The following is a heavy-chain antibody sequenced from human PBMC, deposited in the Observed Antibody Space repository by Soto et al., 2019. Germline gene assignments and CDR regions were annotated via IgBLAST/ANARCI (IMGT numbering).Heavy chain of an antibody. CDR3: VRDVGGSGWFAP. V-gene: IGHV4-4*07. CDR1: GSSSDNYY. J-gene: IGHJ5*02. Sequence: QVQLQQSGPGLVKPSETLSLTCTVSGSSSDNYYCSWIRPSAGKGLEWIGRIYSSGTTNYNPSLKSRVTMSVDMSKSQFSLNVRSVTAADTAVSYCVRDVGGSGWFAPWGQGNLVTVSS. CDR2: IYSSGTT.